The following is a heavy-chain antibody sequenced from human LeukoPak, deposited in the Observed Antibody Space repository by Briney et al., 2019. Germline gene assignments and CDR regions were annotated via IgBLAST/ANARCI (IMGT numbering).Heavy chain of an antibody. V-gene: IGHV4-34*01. CDR2: INHSGST. D-gene: IGHD5-12*01. J-gene: IGHJ6*03. CDR3: ARRLWLRFPARHYCYYYYYMDV. CDR1: GGSFSGYY. Sequence: SETLSLTCAVYGGSFSGYYWSWIRQPPGKGLEWIGDINHSGSTNYNPSLKSRVTISVDTSKNQFSLKLSSVTAADTAVYYCARRLWLRFPARHYCYYYYYMDVWGKGTTVTISS.